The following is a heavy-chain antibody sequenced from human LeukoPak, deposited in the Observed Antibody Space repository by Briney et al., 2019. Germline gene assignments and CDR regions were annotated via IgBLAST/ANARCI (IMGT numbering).Heavy chain of an antibody. V-gene: IGHV1-2*02. CDR3: ARSYYYGSGSYYPYYYYGMDV. CDR2: INPNSGGT. CDR1: GYTFTGYY. Sequence: ASVKVSCKASGYTFTGYYMHWVRQAPGQGLEWMGWINPNSGGTNYAQKFQSRVTMTRDTSISTAYMELSRLRSDDTAVYYCARSYYYGSGSYYPYYYYGMDVWGQGTTVTVSS. J-gene: IGHJ6*02. D-gene: IGHD3-10*01.